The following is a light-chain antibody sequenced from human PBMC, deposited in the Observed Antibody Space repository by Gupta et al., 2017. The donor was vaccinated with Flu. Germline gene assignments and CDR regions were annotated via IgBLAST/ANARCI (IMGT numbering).Light chain of an antibody. V-gene: IGLV2-14*04. Sequence: ITISCTGTSCDVGGSDYVSWYQQHPDKAPKLIIYDVTNRPSGVSSRFSGSKSGNTASLTISGLQAEDETDYYCSSYTSGSTFYVFGTGTKVTVL. CDR3: SSYTSGSTFYV. CDR2: DVT. J-gene: IGLJ1*01. CDR1: SCDVGGSDY.